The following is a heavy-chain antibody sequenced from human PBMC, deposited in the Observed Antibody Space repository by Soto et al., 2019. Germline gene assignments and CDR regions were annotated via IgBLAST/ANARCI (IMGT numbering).Heavy chain of an antibody. CDR1: GGYISSYY. CDR3: ASSLERDGYNPPYFDY. CDR2: IYYSGST. J-gene: IGHJ4*02. Sequence: PSETLSLTCTVAGGYISSYYWSWIRQPPGKGLEWIGYIYYSGSTNYNPSLKSRVTISVDTSKNQFSLKLSSVTAADTAVYYCASSLERDGYNPPYFDYWGQGTLVTVSS. V-gene: IGHV4-59*01. D-gene: IGHD5-12*01.